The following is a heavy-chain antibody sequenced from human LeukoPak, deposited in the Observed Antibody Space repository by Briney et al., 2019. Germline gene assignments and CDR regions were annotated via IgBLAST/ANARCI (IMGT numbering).Heavy chain of an antibody. CDR2: NNGDGSTT. J-gene: IGHJ5*02. CDR1: GFSLSGYW. V-gene: IGHV3-74*01. Sequence: GGSLRLSCVASGFSLSGYWMYWVRQAPGKGLMYISRNNGDGSTTNYADVVKGRFTMSRDNVKNTLYLQMNSLRVEGTAVYYCARDPRNVGLAPWGQGTLVTVSS. CDR3: ARDPRNVGLAP. D-gene: IGHD2-15*01.